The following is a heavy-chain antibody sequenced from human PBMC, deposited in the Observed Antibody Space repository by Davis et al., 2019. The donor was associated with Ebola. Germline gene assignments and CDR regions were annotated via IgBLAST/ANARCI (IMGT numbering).Heavy chain of an antibody. Sequence: GESLKISCAASGFTVSSYDMYWVRQVTGKGLEWVSSLGLGGDTYYPDSVKGRFTISRDNAKNSLYLQMDSLRDDDSAVYYCARMRNFDYWGQGTLVTVSS. CDR3: ARMRNFDY. CDR1: GFTVSSYD. V-gene: IGHV3-13*04. J-gene: IGHJ4*02. CDR2: LGLGGDT.